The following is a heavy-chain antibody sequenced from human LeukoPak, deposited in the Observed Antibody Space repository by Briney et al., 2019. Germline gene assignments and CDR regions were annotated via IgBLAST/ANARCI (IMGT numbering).Heavy chain of an antibody. Sequence: PGGSLRLSCAASGFTFSGCAMSWVRQAPGKGLEWVPAISGSGGSTYYADSVKGRFTISRDNPKNTLYLQMNSLRAEDTAVYYCAKDRDYYDSSGYYLYWGQGTLVTVSS. D-gene: IGHD3-22*01. V-gene: IGHV3-23*01. CDR1: GFTFSGCA. J-gene: IGHJ4*02. CDR2: ISGSGGST. CDR3: AKDRDYYDSSGYYLY.